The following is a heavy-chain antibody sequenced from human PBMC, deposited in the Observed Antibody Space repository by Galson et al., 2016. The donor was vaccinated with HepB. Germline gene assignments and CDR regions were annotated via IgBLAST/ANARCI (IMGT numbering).Heavy chain of an antibody. J-gene: IGHJ5*02. CDR1: GFAFHTYS. D-gene: IGHD6-13*01. CDR3: AKDYDSSWYVFGKTSWFDP. Sequence: SLRLSCAASGFAFHTYSMNWVRQSPAKGLEWVSSISRSSANIYYADSARGRFTISRDNAKNSLFLQMNSLRAEDTAVYYCAKDYDSSWYVFGKTSWFDPWGQGTLVTVSS. V-gene: IGHV3-21*01. CDR2: ISRSSANI.